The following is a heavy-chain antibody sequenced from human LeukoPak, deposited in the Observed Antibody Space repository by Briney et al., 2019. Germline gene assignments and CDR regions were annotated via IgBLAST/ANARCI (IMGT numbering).Heavy chain of an antibody. CDR2: ISAYNGNT. D-gene: IGHD1-26*01. CDR1: GYTFTSYG. J-gene: IGHJ4*02. Sequence: ASVKVSCKASGYTFTSYGISWVRQAPGQGREGMGWISAYNGNTNYAQKLQGRGTMTTDTSTSTAYMELRSLRSDDTAVYYCARSWELPYYFDYWGQGTLVTVSS. CDR3: ARSWELPYYFDY. V-gene: IGHV1-18*01.